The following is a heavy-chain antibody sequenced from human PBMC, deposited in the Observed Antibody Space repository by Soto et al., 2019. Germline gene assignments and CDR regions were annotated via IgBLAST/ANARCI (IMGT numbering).Heavy chain of an antibody. J-gene: IGHJ4*02. V-gene: IGHV1-18*01. CDR3: ARDPPPADY. CDR2: ISAYNGNT. CDR1: GYTFTSYY. Sequence: QVQLVQSGAEVKKPGASVKVSCKASGYTFTSYYISWVRQAPGQGLEWMGWISAYNGNTNYAQKLQGRVTMTTDTSPSPAYLELRRLRSAHTAVYYFARDPPPADYWGQGTLVTVSS.